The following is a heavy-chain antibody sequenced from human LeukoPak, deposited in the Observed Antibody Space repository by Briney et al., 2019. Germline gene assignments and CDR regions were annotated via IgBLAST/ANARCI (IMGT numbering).Heavy chain of an antibody. CDR2: INPSGGST. D-gene: IGHD3-3*01. CDR3: ARGGPSDYDFWSGYYSPRSNWFDP. Sequence: ASVKVSCKASGYTFTSYFMHWVRQAPGQGLEWMGIINPSGGSTSYAQKFQGRVTITADESTSTAYMELSSLRSEDTAVYYCARGGPSDYDFWSGYYSPRSNWFDPWGQGTLVTVSS. V-gene: IGHV1-46*01. CDR1: GYTFTSYF. J-gene: IGHJ5*02.